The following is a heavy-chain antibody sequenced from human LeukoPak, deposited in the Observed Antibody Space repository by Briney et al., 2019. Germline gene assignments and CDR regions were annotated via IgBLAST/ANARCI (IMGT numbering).Heavy chain of an antibody. CDR3: AKWGDYDILTGYYVSDF. CDR2: ITGSGDTT. Sequence: PGASLRLSCAASGFIFRNYAMSWVRQAPGKGLEWVSAITGSGDTTYYADSVEGRFTISRDNSKNTLYVEMNTLRAEDTAVYYCAKWGDYDILTGYYVSDFWGQGTLVTVSS. D-gene: IGHD3-9*01. J-gene: IGHJ4*02. CDR1: GFIFRNYA. V-gene: IGHV3-23*01.